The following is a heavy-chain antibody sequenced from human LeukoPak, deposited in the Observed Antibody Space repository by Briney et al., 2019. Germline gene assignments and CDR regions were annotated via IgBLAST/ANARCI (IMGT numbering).Heavy chain of an antibody. D-gene: IGHD3-3*01. J-gene: IGHJ4*02. V-gene: IGHV4-31*03. CDR2: IYYSGST. Sequence: SETLSLTCTVSGGSISSGGYYWSWIRQHPGKGLEWIGYIYYSGSTYYNPSLKSRVTISVDTSKNQFSLKLSSVTAADTAVYYYTRGYYDFWSGYHYYFDYWGQGTRVTVSS. CDR3: TRGYYDFWSGYHYYFDY. CDR1: GGSISSGGYY.